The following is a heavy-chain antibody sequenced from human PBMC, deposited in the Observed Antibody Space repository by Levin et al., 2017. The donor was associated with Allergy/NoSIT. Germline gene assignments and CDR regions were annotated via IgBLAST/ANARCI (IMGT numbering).Heavy chain of an antibody. CDR1: GGSISSSSYY. D-gene: IGHD6-19*01. CDR2: IYYSGST. J-gene: IGHJ4*02. CDR3: ARHLSRGWFLDY. Sequence: SETLSLTCTVSGGSISSSSYYWGWIRQPPGKGLEWIGSIYYSGSTYYNPSLKSRVTISVDTSKNQFSLKLSSVTAADTAVYYCARHLSRGWFLDYWGQGTLVTVSS. V-gene: IGHV4-39*01.